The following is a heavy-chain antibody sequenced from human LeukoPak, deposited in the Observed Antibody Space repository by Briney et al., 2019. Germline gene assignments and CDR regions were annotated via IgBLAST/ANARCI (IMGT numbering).Heavy chain of an antibody. CDR2: IKEDGSQK. CDR1: GFTFSSYV. Sequence: GGSLRLSCAASGFTFSSYVMSWVRQAPGKGLEWVATIKEDGSQKYYVDSVKGRFTISRDNTKNSLYVQMNSLRAEDTAVYYCARLKDAVTIFDCWGQGILVTVSS. CDR3: ARLKDAVTIFDC. D-gene: IGHD4-17*01. J-gene: IGHJ5*01. V-gene: IGHV3-7*01.